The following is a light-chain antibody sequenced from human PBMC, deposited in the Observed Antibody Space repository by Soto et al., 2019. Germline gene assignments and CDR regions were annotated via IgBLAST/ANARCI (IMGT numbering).Light chain of an antibody. CDR1: QSISSW. Sequence: DIQMTQSPSTLSASVGDRVTITCRASQSISSWLAWYQQKPGKAPKLLIYDASSLESGVPSRFSGSGSGTDFTLTISRLEPEDFALYYCLHSRDSVSTFGPGTKVDNK. CDR2: DAS. CDR3: LHSRDSVST. J-gene: IGKJ3*01. V-gene: IGKV1-5*01.